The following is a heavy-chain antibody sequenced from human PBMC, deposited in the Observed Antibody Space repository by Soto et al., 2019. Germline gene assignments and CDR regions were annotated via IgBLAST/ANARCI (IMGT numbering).Heavy chain of an antibody. D-gene: IGHD2-15*01. V-gene: IGHV4-31*03. Sequence: TLSLTCTVSGGSISSGGYYWSWFRQHPGKGLEWVGYIYYSGSTYYNPSLKSRVTISVDTSKNQFSLKLSSVTAADTAVYYCARVRCSGGSCYLTIFDYWGQGTLVTVSS. CDR3: ARVRCSGGSCYLTIFDY. CDR2: IYYSGST. CDR1: GGSISSGGYY. J-gene: IGHJ4*02.